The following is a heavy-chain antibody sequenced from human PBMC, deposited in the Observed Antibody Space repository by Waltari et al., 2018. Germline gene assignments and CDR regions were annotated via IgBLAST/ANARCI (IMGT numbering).Heavy chain of an antibody. CDR3: AREGSSSWDY. J-gene: IGHJ4*02. D-gene: IGHD6-13*01. CDR2: ISYYGSNK. Sequence: QVQLVESGGGVVQPGRSLRLSCAASGFTFSSYAMHWVRQAPGKGLEWVAVISYYGSNKYYADSVEGRFTISRDNSKNTLYLQMNSLRAEDTAVYYCAREGSSSWDYWGQGTLVTVSS. CDR1: GFTFSSYA. V-gene: IGHV3-30-3*01.